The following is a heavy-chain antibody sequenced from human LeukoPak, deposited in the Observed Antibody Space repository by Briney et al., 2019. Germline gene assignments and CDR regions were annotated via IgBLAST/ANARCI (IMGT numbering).Heavy chain of an antibody. V-gene: IGHV3-23*01. CDR2: ISDSGGIT. CDR1: GFSFSNLA. Sequence: GGSLRLSCVASGFSFSNLAMGWVRQAPGNGLEWVSVISDSGGITYYADSVKGRFTISRDNSRNTLYLQMNSLRVDDTAVYHCAKDARRYSGWYFFDHWGQGTLVTVSS. CDR3: AKDARRYSGWYFFDH. J-gene: IGHJ4*02. D-gene: IGHD6-19*01.